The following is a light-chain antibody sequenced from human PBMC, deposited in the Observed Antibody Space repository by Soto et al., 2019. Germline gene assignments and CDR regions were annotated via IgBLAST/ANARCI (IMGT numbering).Light chain of an antibody. CDR3: MQALQTQT. Sequence: MTQSPSSLSASVGDRVTITCRASQSISNYLDWYLQKPGHSPQLLIYLGSNRASGVPDRFSGSGSGTDFTLKISIVEAEDVGVYYCMQALQTQTFGQGTKVDIK. V-gene: IGKV2-28*01. CDR1: QSISNY. CDR2: LGS. J-gene: IGKJ1*01.